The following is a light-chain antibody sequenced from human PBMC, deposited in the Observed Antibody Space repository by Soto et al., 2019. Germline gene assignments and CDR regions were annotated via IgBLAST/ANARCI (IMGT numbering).Light chain of an antibody. CDR2: DAS. V-gene: IGKV3-15*01. CDR1: QNIDNK. Sequence: EIVMTQSPSTLSVSPGERSTLSCISTQNIDNKLVWYQQKPGQVPRLLIDDASTRATGIPARFSGSGSGTEFTLTISSLQSEDFAFYYCQQFHYWWTFGQGTKVDI. CDR3: QQFHYWWT. J-gene: IGKJ1*01.